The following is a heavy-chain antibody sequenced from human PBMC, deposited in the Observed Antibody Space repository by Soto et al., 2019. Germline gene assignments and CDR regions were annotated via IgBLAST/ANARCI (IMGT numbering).Heavy chain of an antibody. D-gene: IGHD5-12*01. Sequence: EVQLLESGGGLVQPGGSLRLSCSASGFTFSSYTMSWVRQAPGKGLEWVSAVSGSGGTTYYADSVKGRFTISRDNSKKTLYMQWISLRADDTAAYCFAKPLYSGSPYYYYVMDVWGRETSVTVSS. V-gene: IGHV3-23*01. J-gene: IGHJ6*02. CDR2: VSGSGGTT. CDR3: AKPLYSGSPYYYYVMDV. CDR1: GFTFSSYT.